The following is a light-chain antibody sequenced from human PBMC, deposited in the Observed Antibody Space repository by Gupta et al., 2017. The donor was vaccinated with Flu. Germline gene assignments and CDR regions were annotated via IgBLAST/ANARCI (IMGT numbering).Light chain of an antibody. J-gene: IGLJ2*01. CDR2: QDS. V-gene: IGLV3-1*01. CDR1: KLGDKY. CDR3: QAWDSSTAWV. Sequence: SYEVTQPPSVSVSPGQTASITCSGDKLGDKYACWYQQKPGQSPVLDIYQDSKRPSGIPERFSGSNSGNTATLTISATQAMDEADYYCQAWDSSTAWVFGGGTKLTVL.